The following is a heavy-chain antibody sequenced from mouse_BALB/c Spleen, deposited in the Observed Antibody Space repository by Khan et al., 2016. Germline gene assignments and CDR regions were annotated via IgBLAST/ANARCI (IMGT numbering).Heavy chain of an antibody. CDR3: ARAPYYGNYDYVMDY. D-gene: IGHD2-10*01. CDR1: GYTFSNYW. V-gene: IGHV1-9*01. Sequence: QVQLQQPGAELMKPGASVKISCKATGYTFSNYWIEWVKQRPGHGLEWIGEILSGSGSNNYNEKFKGKATLTADTSSNTAYMQLSSLTSEDSAVXYCARAPYYGNYDYVMDYWGQGTSVTVSS. CDR2: ILSGSGSN. J-gene: IGHJ4*01.